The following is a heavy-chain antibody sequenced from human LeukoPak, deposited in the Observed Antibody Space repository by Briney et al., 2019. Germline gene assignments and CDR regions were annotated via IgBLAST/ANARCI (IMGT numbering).Heavy chain of an antibody. CDR1: GFIFRSYI. Sequence: PGRSLRLSCAASGFIFRSYIMHWVCQAPGKGLEWVAVITSDGNDKYYADAVKGRFTISRDNSKNTLYLQMNSLRAEDTAVYYCASSNGWYLDYWGQGTLVTVSS. D-gene: IGHD6-19*01. V-gene: IGHV3-30-3*01. J-gene: IGHJ4*02. CDR2: ITSDGNDK. CDR3: ASSNGWYLDY.